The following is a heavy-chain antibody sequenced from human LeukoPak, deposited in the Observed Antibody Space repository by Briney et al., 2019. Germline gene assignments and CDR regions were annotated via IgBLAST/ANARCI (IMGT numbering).Heavy chain of an antibody. CDR1: GTVPGFKYSDAW. J-gene: IGHJ6*02. CDR2: IKRGGTT. Sequence: GGSLRLSCTASGTVPGFKYSDAWMTWVRQAPGRGLEWIGRIKRGGTTDYPAPVNGRFSISRDDSKNTIYLQINSLKIEDTAVYYCKWGRTAYYGLDVWGQGTTVTVSS. V-gene: IGHV3-15*01. CDR3: KWGRTAYYGLDV. D-gene: IGHD1-26*01.